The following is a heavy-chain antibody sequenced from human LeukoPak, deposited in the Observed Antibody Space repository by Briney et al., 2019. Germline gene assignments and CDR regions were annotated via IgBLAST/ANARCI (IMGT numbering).Heavy chain of an antibody. V-gene: IGHV1-69*13. J-gene: IGHJ4*02. CDR3: ARGLRYYSSSWYSDFDY. CDR1: GYTFTSYA. D-gene: IGHD6-13*01. Sequence: SVKVSCKASGYTFTSYAISWVRQAPGQGLEWMGGVIPIFGTANYAQKFQGRVTITADESTSTAYMELSSLRSGDTAVYYCARGLRYYSSSWYSDFDYWGQGTLVTVSS. CDR2: VIPIFGTA.